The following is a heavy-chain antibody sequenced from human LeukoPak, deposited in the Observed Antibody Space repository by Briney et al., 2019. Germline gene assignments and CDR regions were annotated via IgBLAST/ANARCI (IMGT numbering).Heavy chain of an antibody. V-gene: IGHV1-46*01. Sequence: ASVKVSCKASGYTFTSYYMHWVRQAPGQGLEWMGIINPSGGSTSYAQKFQGRVTMTRDTSISTAYMELSRLRSDDTAVYYCARDRHYNDISGHFDYWGQGTLVTVSS. J-gene: IGHJ4*02. CDR3: ARDRHYNDISGHFDY. CDR2: INPSGGST. D-gene: IGHD3-22*01. CDR1: GYTFTSYY.